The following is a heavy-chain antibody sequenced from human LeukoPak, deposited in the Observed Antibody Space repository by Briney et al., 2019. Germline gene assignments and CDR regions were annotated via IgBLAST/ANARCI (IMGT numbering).Heavy chain of an antibody. CDR2: ISSSGSTI. J-gene: IGHJ6*02. V-gene: IGHV3-48*03. CDR3: ARGKTPLYYYGLDV. CDR1: TFTFSNYE. Sequence: GGSLRLSCAASTFTFSNYEMNWVRQAPGKGLEWVSYISSSGSTIYYADSVKGRFTISRDNAKNSLCLQMNSLRAEDTAIYYCARGKTPLYYYGLDVWGQGTTVTVSS.